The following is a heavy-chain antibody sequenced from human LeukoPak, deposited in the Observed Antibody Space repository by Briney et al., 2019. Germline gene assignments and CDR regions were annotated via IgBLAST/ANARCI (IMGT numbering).Heavy chain of an antibody. CDR3: ARSSRSRFLEWLSYFDY. J-gene: IGHJ4*02. CDR2: IYSGGST. D-gene: IGHD3-3*01. V-gene: IGHV3-53*05. CDR1: GFTVSSNY. Sequence: GGSLRLSCAASGFTVSSNYMSWVRQAPGKGLEWVSVIYSGGSTYYADSVKGRFTISRDNSKNTLYLQMNSLRAEDTAVYYCARSSRSRFLEWLSYFDYRGQGTLVTVSS.